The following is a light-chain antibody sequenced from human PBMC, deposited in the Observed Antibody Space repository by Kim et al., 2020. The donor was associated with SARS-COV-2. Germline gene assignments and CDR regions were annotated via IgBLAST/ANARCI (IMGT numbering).Light chain of an antibody. J-gene: IGKJ4*01. CDR1: QRVSSY. CDR2: DAS. V-gene: IGKV3-11*01. Sequence: EIVMTQSPATLSLSPGERATLSCRASQRVSSYLAWYQQKPGLAPRLLIYDASNRATGIPARFSGSGFGTDFTLTIRSLKPDDFAVYYFQQTSNWLLTLGGGTKVGI. CDR3: QQTSNWLLT.